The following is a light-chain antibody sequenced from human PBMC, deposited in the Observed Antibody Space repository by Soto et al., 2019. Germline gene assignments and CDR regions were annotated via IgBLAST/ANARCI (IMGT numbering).Light chain of an antibody. CDR3: QQYDNLPLT. Sequence: DIQMTQSPSSLSASVGDRVTITCQASQDIKNYLNWYQQKSGKAPKLLIYDASDLETGVPSRFSGSGSGTDFTLTINSLQPEDIATYYCQQYDNLPLTVGGGTKVDIK. J-gene: IGKJ4*01. V-gene: IGKV1-33*01. CDR1: QDIKNY. CDR2: DAS.